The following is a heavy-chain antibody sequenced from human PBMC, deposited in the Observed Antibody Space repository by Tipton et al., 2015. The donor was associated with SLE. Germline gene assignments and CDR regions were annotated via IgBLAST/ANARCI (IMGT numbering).Heavy chain of an antibody. Sequence: GLVKPSETLSLTCSVSGGSMTGSYWSWVRQPPGKALEWIGFIYNGGRTRYNPSLESRVTISVDTAENQFSLKLSSVTAADTAVYYCARSSLYYGSGDYYNVHNWFDPWGQGTLVTVSS. CDR2: IYNGGRT. CDR3: ARSSLYYGSGDYYNVHNWFDP. CDR1: GGSMTGSY. D-gene: IGHD3-10*01. J-gene: IGHJ5*02. V-gene: IGHV4-4*09.